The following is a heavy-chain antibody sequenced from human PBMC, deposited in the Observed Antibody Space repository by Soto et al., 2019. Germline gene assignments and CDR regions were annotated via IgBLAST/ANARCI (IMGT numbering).Heavy chain of an antibody. CDR1: GFTFSDYY. D-gene: IGHD3-22*01. Sequence: GGSLRLSCAASGFTFSDYYMSWVRQAPGKGLERVSAIRGSATTTYYADSVKGRFTISRDNSKNTVDLQMNSLRAEDTAIYYCAKNPGYYYDSTGYHFDYWGQGTLVTVSS. CDR2: IRGSATTT. CDR3: AKNPGYYYDSTGYHFDY. V-gene: IGHV3-23*01. J-gene: IGHJ4*02.